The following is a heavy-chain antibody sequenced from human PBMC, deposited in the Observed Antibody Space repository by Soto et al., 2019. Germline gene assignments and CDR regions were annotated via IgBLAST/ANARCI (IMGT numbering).Heavy chain of an antibody. J-gene: IGHJ5*02. D-gene: IGHD6-19*01. CDR3: PSLAVSERFDP. CDR2: IHAGGST. V-gene: IGHV3-53*02. Sequence: EVQLVETGGGLIQPGGSLRLSCAASGFSVSNNYMSWVRQAPGKGLEWVSIIHAGGSTYYADSVQGRFTISRDNSKNTVYLQMNGLRDEDTAMYYCPSLAVSERFDPWGQGTLVTVSS. CDR1: GFSVSNNY.